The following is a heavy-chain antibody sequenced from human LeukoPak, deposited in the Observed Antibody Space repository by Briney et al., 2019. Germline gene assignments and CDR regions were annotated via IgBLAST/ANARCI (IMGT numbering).Heavy chain of an antibody. V-gene: IGHV3-43*02. D-gene: IGHD2-8*02. J-gene: IGHJ4*02. CDR3: AKAMGSGWWGMDY. CDR2: ISRDGGST. CDR1: LLTLDEYS. Sequence: GGALRLSCAYSLLTLDEYSMHWLRPAPGRGVQWVSLISRDGGSTYYADSVKGRFTSSKDNSKISLYLQMNSLRTEDTDLYYYAKAMGSGWWGMDYWGQGTLVTVSS.